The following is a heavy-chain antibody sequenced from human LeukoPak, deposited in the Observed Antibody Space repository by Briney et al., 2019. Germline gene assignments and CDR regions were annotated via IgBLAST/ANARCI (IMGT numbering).Heavy chain of an antibody. V-gene: IGHV1-18*01. J-gene: IGHJ6*02. CDR3: ARDFPVPAVTADYYYHGMDV. CDR2: ISAYNGNT. CDR1: GYTFTDYG. Sequence: GASVKVSSTASGYTFTDYGITWVRKAPGQGVEWMGWISAYNGNTIYAQKLQDRVTMTTDTSTSTAYMELRSLTSDDTAVYYCARDFPVPAVTADYYYHGMDVWGQGTTVTVSS. D-gene: IGHD2-2*01.